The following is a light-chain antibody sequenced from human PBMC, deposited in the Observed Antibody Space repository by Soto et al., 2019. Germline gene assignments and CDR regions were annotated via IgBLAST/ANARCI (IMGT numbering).Light chain of an antibody. CDR3: AAWDDSLNGLV. CDR1: RSNIGNNA. CDR2: NNN. Sequence: QSVLTQTPSASGTPGQTVTISCSGSRSNIGNNAVSWYQQFPGTAPKLLIYNNNQRPSGVPDRFSGSKSGTSASLAISGLQSEDEADYYCAAWDDSLNGLVFGTGTKVTVL. J-gene: IGLJ1*01. V-gene: IGLV1-44*01.